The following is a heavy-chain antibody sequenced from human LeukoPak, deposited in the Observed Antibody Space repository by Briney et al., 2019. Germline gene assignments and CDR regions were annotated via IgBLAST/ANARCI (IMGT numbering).Heavy chain of an antibody. CDR3: ARAKYYDILTGRRGYYYYGMDV. CDR1: GFTFSGYG. V-gene: IGHV3-30*03. J-gene: IGHJ6*04. Sequence: GRSLRLSCAASGFTFSGYGMQWVRQAPGKGLEWVALISYDGSNKHYADSVKGRFTISRDNSKNTLYLQMNSLRAEDTAVYYCARAKYYDILTGRRGYYYYGMDVWGKGTTVTVSS. CDR2: ISYDGSNK. D-gene: IGHD3-9*01.